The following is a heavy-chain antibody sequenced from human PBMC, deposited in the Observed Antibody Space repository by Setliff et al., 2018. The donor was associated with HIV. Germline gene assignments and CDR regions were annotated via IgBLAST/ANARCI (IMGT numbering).Heavy chain of an antibody. CDR3: VKAALAPGRDLGVFDI. V-gene: IGHV3-23*01. CDR1: GFIFSNYG. Sequence: PGGSLRLSCAASGFIFSNYGMTWVRQSPGKGLQWLTAITGGGDKIDYINSVKGRFTISRDNSKNTLYLQMDSLRDEDTALYYCVKAALAPGRDLGVFDIWGQGTMVTVSS. J-gene: IGHJ3*02. D-gene: IGHD6-13*01. CDR2: ITGGGDKI.